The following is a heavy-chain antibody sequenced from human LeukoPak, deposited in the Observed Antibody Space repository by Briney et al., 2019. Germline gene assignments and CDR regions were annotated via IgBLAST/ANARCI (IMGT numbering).Heavy chain of an antibody. CDR1: GFTFSSYG. D-gene: IGHD6-19*01. CDR3: AKAVAVGGIAVAGTQGH. V-gene: IGHV3-23*01. Sequence: GGSLRLSCAASGFTFSSYGMSWVRQAPGKGLEWVSAISGSGGSTYYADSVKGRFTISRDNSKNTLYLQMDSLRAEDTAVYYCAKAVAVGGIAVAGTQGHWGQGTLVTVSS. J-gene: IGHJ4*02. CDR2: ISGSGGST.